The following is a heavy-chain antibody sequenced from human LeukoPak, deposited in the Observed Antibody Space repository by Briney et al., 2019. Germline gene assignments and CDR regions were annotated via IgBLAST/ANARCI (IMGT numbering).Heavy chain of an antibody. Sequence: SVTVSCTASGGTFSSYAISWVRQAPGQGLEWMGGIIPIFGTANYAQKFQGRVTITADESTSTAYMELSSLRSEDTAVYYCARAPGYGDYAGDAFDIWGQGTMVTVSS. V-gene: IGHV1-69*13. D-gene: IGHD4-17*01. CDR1: GGTFSSYA. CDR3: ARAPGYGDYAGDAFDI. CDR2: IIPIFGTA. J-gene: IGHJ3*02.